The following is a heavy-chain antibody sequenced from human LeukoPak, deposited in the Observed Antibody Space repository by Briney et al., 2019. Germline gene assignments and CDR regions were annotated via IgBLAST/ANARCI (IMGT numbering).Heavy chain of an antibody. V-gene: IGHV3-23*01. CDR1: RFSFSNSA. J-gene: IGHJ4*02. D-gene: IGHD5-12*01. CDR3: ATDIGYSYGADNY. Sequence: GGSLRLSCEASRFSFSNSAMSWVRQAPGKGLEWVSVISVSGGSTYYADSVKGRFTISRDNFKNTLFLQMHSLRDENTAVYYCATDIGYSYGADNYWGQGTLVTVSS. CDR2: ISVSGGST.